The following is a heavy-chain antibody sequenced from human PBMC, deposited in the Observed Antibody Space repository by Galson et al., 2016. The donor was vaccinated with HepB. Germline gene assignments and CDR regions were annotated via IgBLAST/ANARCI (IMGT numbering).Heavy chain of an antibody. D-gene: IGHD3-10*01. Sequence: SVKVSCKAFGYTFTSYYVHWVRQAPGQGLEWMGVINPSGGGTSYAQKFQGRLTMTRDTSTSTVYMELSSLRSEDTAVYYCARDRSDFFGSGSYYRALPIDYWGQGTLVTVSS. V-gene: IGHV1-46*01. CDR2: INPSGGGT. J-gene: IGHJ4*02. CDR1: GYTFTSYY. CDR3: ARDRSDFFGSGSYYRALPIDY.